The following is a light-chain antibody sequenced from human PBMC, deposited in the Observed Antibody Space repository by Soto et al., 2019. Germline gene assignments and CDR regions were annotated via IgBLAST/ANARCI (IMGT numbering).Light chain of an antibody. J-gene: IGKJ1*01. Sequence: DIQMTQSPSTLSASVGDRVTITCRASQSISTWLAWYQQKPGKTPKVLIYKASTLASGVPTRFSGSGSGTEFTLTISSLQPDDFAIYYCRQYNTFARTFGQGTRVEIK. CDR3: RQYNTFART. CDR1: QSISTW. CDR2: KAS. V-gene: IGKV1-5*03.